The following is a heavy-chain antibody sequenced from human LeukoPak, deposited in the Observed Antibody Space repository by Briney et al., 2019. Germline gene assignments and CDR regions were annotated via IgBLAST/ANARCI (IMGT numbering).Heavy chain of an antibody. CDR1: GFTFSSYS. J-gene: IGHJ6*02. CDR3: ARDLVATTVVTFSYYYGMDV. D-gene: IGHD4-23*01. CDR2: ISSSSSTI. Sequence: PGGSLRPSCAASGFTFSSYSMNWVRQAPGKGLEWVSYISSSSSTIYYADSVKGRFTISRDNAKNSLYLQMNSLRDEDTAVYYCARDLVATTVVTFSYYYGMDVWGQGTTVTVSS. V-gene: IGHV3-48*02.